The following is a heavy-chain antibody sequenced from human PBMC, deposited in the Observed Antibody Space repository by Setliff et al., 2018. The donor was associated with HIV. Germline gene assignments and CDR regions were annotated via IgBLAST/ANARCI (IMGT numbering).Heavy chain of an antibody. D-gene: IGHD6-19*01. CDR3: VRDQQWLAQGWGGPHY. CDR1: GFTVSSYY. CDR2: IYSDGST. J-gene: IGHJ4*02. V-gene: IGHV3-66*01. Sequence: PGGSLRLSCAASGFTVSSYYMAWVRQAPGKGLEWVSTIYSDGSTYHADSVKGRFTLSRDTSKNTLYLQMNSLRAEDTAVYYCVRDQQWLAQGWGGPHYWGQGTLVTVSS.